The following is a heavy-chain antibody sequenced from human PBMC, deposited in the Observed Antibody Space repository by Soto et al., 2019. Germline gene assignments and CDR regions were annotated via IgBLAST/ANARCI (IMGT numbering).Heavy chain of an antibody. CDR2: INSDASST. V-gene: IGHV3-74*01. J-gene: IGHJ3*01. Sequence: EVQLVESGGGLVQPGGSLRLSCAASGFTFSNYWMHWVRQAPGKGLVWVSRINSDASSTAYADSVKGRFTISRDNAKNTLFLQMNSLRAEYTAVYYCARDPNGVGASFAFDVWGQGTMVTVSS. D-gene: IGHD1-26*01. CDR3: ARDPNGVGASFAFDV. CDR1: GFTFSNYW.